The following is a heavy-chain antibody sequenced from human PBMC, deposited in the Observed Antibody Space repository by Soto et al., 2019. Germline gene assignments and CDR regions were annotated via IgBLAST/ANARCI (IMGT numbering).Heavy chain of an antibody. V-gene: IGHV3-23*01. CDR2: ISGRDGST. CDR3: AKAPVATPLYYYYGMDV. CDR1: GFSFTSYA. J-gene: IGHJ6*02. D-gene: IGHD5-12*01. Sequence: GGSLSLSCASSGFSFTSYAKSWVRQAPGKGLEWVSTISGRDGSTYYADSVKGRFTISRDNSKNTLYLQMNSLRAEDTAVYYCAKAPVATPLYYYYGMDVWGQGTTVTVSS.